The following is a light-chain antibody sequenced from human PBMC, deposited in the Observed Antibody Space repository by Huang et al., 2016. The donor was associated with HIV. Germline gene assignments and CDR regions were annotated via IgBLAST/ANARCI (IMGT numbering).Light chain of an antibody. CDR3: QHLYT. J-gene: IGKJ4*01. V-gene: IGKV1-9*01. CDR2: SSS. CDR1: QAIGTY. Sequence: IQLTQSPSSLSASVGDRVTITCRANQAIGTYLAWYQQKPGKAPELLLNSSSTLRSGVPSMFSGGGSGTDFTLTITSLQPEDFASYSCQHLYTFGGGTKVEIK.